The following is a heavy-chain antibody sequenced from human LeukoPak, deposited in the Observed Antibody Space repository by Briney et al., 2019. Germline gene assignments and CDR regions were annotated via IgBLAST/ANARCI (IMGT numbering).Heavy chain of an antibody. CDR1: GGSFSGYY. Sequence: SETLSLTCVVSGGSFSGYYWSWIRQPPGKGLEWIGEINHGGRTDYSPSLKSRVTISVDTSKNQFSLNLSSVTAADTAVYYCARGLELGYCSGASCYIWFDPWGQGTLVTVSS. J-gene: IGHJ5*02. CDR3: ARGLELGYCSGASCYIWFDP. CDR2: INHGGRT. V-gene: IGHV4-34*01. D-gene: IGHD2-2*02.